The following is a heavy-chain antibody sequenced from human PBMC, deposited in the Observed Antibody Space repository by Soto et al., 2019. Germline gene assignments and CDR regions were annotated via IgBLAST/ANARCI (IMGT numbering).Heavy chain of an antibody. Sequence: SETLSLTCTVSGGSISSGGYYWSWIRQPPGKGLEWIGEINHSGSTNYIPSLKSRVTISVDTSKNQFSLKLSSVTAADTAVYYCARGRESVRAIYCSGGSCNSEFDYWGQGTLITVSS. J-gene: IGHJ4*02. CDR2: INHSGST. CDR3: ARGRESVRAIYCSGGSCNSEFDY. CDR1: GGSISSGGYY. V-gene: IGHV4-39*07. D-gene: IGHD2-15*01.